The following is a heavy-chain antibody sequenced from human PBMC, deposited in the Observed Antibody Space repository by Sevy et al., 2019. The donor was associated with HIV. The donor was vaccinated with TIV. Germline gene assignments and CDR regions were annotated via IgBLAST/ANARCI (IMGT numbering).Heavy chain of an antibody. CDR1: GFIFSNFG. J-gene: IGHJ5*01. V-gene: IGHV3-33*01. D-gene: IGHD1-1*01. CDR2: IWHDGTKK. Sequence: GGSLRLSCAASGFIFSNFGINWVRQAPGKGLEWVAIIWHDGTKKHYLQSVKGRFTISRDNSKNTVYLQMNSLRVEDSGTYYCVRVTPDEAGTTLDSWGLELWSPSPQ. CDR3: VRVTPDEAGTTLDS.